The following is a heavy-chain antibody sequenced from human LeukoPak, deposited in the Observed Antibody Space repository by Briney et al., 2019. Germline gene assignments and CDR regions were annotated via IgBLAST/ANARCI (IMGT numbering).Heavy chain of an antibody. CDR2: ITGNGGTT. CDR1: GFTFSNYG. J-gene: IGHJ4*02. Sequence: QSGGSLRLSCAASGFTFSNYGMNWVRQAPGKGLEWVSGITGNGGTTYYADSVKGRFTISRDNSKNTLYLQMNSLKTEDTAVYYCTTDYAGSDYDFDYWGQGTLATVSS. V-gene: IGHV3-23*01. CDR3: TTDYAGSDYDFDY. D-gene: IGHD4-17*01.